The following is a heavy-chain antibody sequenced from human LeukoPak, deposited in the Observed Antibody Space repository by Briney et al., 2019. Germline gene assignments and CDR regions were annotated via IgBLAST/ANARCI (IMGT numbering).Heavy chain of an antibody. V-gene: IGHV1-46*01. CDR2: INPSGGST. D-gene: IGHD5-18*01. Sequence: ASVKVSCKASGYTFTSYYMHWVRQVPGQGLEWMGIINPSGGSTSYAQKFQGRVTMTRDTSTSTVYMELSSLRSEDTAVYYCAREKDVDTAMVDYYGMDVWGKGTTVTVSS. CDR1: GYTFTSYY. J-gene: IGHJ6*04. CDR3: AREKDVDTAMVDYYGMDV.